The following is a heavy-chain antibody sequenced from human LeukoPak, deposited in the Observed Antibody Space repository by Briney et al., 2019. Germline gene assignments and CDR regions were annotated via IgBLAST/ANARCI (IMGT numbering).Heavy chain of an antibody. V-gene: IGHV1-18*01. D-gene: IGHD6-6*01. CDR2: ISAYNGNT. Sequence: GASVKVSCKASGYTFTTYGINWVRQAPGQGLEWMGWISAYNGNTNYAQNLQGRVTLTTDTSASTAYMELRSLRSDDTAVYYCAKNLIAARPGWFDPWGQGNLVIVSS. J-gene: IGHJ5*01. CDR1: GYTFTTYG. CDR3: AKNLIAARPGWFDP.